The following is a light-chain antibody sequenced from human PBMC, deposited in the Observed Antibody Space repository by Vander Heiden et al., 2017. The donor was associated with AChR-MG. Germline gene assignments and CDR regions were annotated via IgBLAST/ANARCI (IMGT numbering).Light chain of an antibody. CDR3: YSYAGSRTPYV. CDR1: SSDVDGYNF. V-gene: IGLV2-8*01. J-gene: IGLJ1*01. CDR2: EVS. Sequence: SALTQPPPASGPPGQPATFPCAATSSDVDGYNFVSWYQQHPGKAPKLMVYEVSKRPSGVPDRFSGSKSGNTASLTVSGLQAEDEADYYCYSYAGSRTPYVFGTGTKVTVL.